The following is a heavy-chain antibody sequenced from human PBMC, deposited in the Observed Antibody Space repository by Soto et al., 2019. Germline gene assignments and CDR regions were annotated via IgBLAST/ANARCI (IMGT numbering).Heavy chain of an antibody. Sequence: GGSLRLSCAASGFTFSDYYMSWIRQAPGKGLEWVSTISSSGGSTYYADSVKGRFTISRDNSKNTLYLQVNSLRAEDTAVYYCAKEADISGYHRDYWGQGTQVTVSS. D-gene: IGHD3-22*01. CDR2: ISSSGGST. V-gene: IGHV3-23*01. J-gene: IGHJ4*02. CDR3: AKEADISGYHRDY. CDR1: GFTFSDYY.